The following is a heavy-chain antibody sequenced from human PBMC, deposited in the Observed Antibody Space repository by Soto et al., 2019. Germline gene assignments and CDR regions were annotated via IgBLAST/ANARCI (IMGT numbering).Heavy chain of an antibody. J-gene: IGHJ6*02. V-gene: IGHV3-30*18. D-gene: IGHD2-2*03. Sequence: QVPLVESGGGVVQPGRSLRLSCAASGFTFSSYGMHWVRQAPGKGLEWVAVISYDGSNKYYADSVKGRFTISRDNSKNTLYLQMNSLRAEDTAVYYCAKMDIVLVPATYYGMDVWGQGTTVTVSS. CDR1: GFTFSSYG. CDR2: ISYDGSNK. CDR3: AKMDIVLVPATYYGMDV.